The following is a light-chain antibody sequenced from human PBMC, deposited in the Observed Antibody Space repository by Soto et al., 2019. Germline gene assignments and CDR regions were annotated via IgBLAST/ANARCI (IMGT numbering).Light chain of an antibody. CDR3: QQYHTYWT. Sequence: DIQMTQSPSTLSASVGDRVTITCRASQSISTWLAWYQQKPGKAPNLLIYDASNLESGVPSRFSGSGSGTEFTLTINCLQPDDVATYYCQQYHTYWTFGQGTKVEIK. V-gene: IGKV1-5*01. CDR2: DAS. CDR1: QSISTW. J-gene: IGKJ1*01.